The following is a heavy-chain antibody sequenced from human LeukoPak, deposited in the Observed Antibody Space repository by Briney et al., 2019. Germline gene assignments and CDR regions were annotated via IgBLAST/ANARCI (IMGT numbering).Heavy chain of an antibody. D-gene: IGHD6-13*01. J-gene: IGHJ4*02. CDR3: AKAVPMAAADYPFDY. CDR1: GYTFTSYY. Sequence: ASVKVSCKASGYTFTSYYMHWVRQAPGQGLEWMGIINPSGGSTSYAQKFQGRVTMTRDMSTSTVYMELSSLRSEDTAVYYCAKAVPMAAADYPFDYWGQGTLVTVSS. V-gene: IGHV1-46*01. CDR2: INPSGGST.